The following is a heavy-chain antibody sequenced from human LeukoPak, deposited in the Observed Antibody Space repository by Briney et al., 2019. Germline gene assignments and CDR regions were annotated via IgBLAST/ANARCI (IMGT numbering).Heavy chain of an antibody. CDR1: GFTFSSYD. CDR2: IGTARDT. Sequence: PGGSLRLSCAASGFTFSSYDMHWVRQATGKGLEWVSAIGTARDTYYPGSVKGRFTISRENAKNSLYLQMNSLRAGDTAVYYCARHSGDAFDIWGQGTMVTVSS. J-gene: IGHJ3*02. CDR3: ARHSGDAFDI. D-gene: IGHD3-10*01. V-gene: IGHV3-13*01.